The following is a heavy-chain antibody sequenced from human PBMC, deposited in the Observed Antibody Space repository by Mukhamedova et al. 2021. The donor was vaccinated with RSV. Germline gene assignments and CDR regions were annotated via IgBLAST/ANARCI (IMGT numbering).Heavy chain of an antibody. CDR3: VKDSYDSSGYYWRDDAFDI. V-gene: IGHV3-64D*06. CDR2: ISSNGGST. J-gene: IGHJ3*02. D-gene: IGHD3-22*01. Sequence: VHQAPGKGLEYVSAISSNGGSTYYADSVKGRFTISRDNSKNTLYLQMSSLRAEDTAVYYCVKDSYDSSGYYWRDDAFDIWGQGT.